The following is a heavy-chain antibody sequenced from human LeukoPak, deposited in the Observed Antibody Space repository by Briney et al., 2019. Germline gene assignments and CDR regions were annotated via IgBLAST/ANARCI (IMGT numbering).Heavy chain of an antibody. J-gene: IGHJ4*02. CDR3: TRTSTDCLDC. CDR1: GFTFSDYY. D-gene: IGHD2-21*02. CDR2: ISSSGSTI. V-gene: IGHV3-11*04. Sequence: PGGSLRLSCSASGFTFSDYYMSWIRQAPGKGLEWISYISSSGSTIYYADSVKGRFTISRDNAKNSLFLQMNNVRVEDTAVYYCTRTSTDCLDCWGQGTLVTVSS.